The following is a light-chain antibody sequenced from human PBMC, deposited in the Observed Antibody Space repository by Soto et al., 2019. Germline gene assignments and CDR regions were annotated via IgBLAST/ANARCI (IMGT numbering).Light chain of an antibody. V-gene: IGKV1-39*01. CDR1: QSIDTY. J-gene: IGKJ1*01. CDR2: AAS. CDR3: QQAYSARS. Sequence: DIPMTQSPSSLSAYVGDRVSITCRASQSIDTYVSWYQQRPGKAPKLLISAASSLQSGVPSRFTGSGSGTDFILSISSLQPDDIATYYCQQAYSARSFGQGTKVEVK.